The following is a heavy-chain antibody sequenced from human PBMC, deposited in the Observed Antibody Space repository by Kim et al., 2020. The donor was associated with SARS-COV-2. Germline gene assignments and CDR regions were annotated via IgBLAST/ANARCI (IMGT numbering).Heavy chain of an antibody. V-gene: IGHV3-9*01. CDR1: GFTFDDYA. J-gene: IGHJ5*02. D-gene: IGHD5-12*01. CDR3: AKDGGYSGYEDHPLYNWFDP. Sequence: GGSLRLSCAASGFTFDDYAMHWVRQAPGKGLEWVSGISWNSGSIGYADSVKGRFTISRDNAKNSLYLQMNSLRAEDTALYYCAKDGGYSGYEDHPLYNWFDPWGQGTLVTVSS. CDR2: ISWNSGSI.